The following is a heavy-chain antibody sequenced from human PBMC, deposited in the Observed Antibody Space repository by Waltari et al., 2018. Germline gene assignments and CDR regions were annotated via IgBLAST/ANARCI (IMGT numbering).Heavy chain of an antibody. CDR2: INYNGNYK. CDR1: GFSFNSQR. J-gene: IGHJ5*02. Sequence: EVQLVESGGGLVKPGGSLSLSCAASGFSFNSQRMIWVRQAPGKGLEWVSSINYNGNYKYYADSVTGRFTISRDGATNSLYLQMTNLRVEDTTVYYCAKGDTLTTRFFDPWGQGTLVTVSS. D-gene: IGHD4-17*01. CDR3: AKGDTLTTRFFDP. V-gene: IGHV3-21*01.